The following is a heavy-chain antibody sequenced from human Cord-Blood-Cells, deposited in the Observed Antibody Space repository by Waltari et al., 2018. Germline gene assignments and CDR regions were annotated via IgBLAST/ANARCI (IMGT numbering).Heavy chain of an antibody. CDR3: ASAQGVCSGGSCYSY. V-gene: IGHV1-46*01. D-gene: IGHD2-15*01. Sequence: QVQLVQSGAEVKKPGASVKVSCKASGYTFTSYYMHWVRQAPGQGLEWMGIINPRGGSTSDEQKFQGRVTMTRDTSTSTVYMELSSLRSEDTAVYYCASAQGVCSGGSCYSYWGQGTLVTVSS. CDR2: INPRGGST. J-gene: IGHJ4*02. CDR1: GYTFTSYY.